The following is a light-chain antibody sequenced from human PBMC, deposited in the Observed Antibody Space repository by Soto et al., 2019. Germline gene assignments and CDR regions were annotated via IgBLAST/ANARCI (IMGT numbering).Light chain of an antibody. V-gene: IGLV2-14*03. Sequence: QSALTQPASVSGSPGQSITISCTGTSSDVGRYNYVSWYQHHPGKAPKLMISDVSHRPSGISYRFSGSKSGNTASLIISGLQAEDEADYYCCSYTASTNYVFGTGTKLTVL. CDR3: CSYTASTNYV. CDR2: DVS. CDR1: SSDVGRYNY. J-gene: IGLJ1*01.